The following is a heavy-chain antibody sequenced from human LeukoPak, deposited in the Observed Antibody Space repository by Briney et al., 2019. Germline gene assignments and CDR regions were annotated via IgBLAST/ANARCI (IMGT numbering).Heavy chain of an antibody. CDR1: GFPFSGYG. D-gene: IGHD1-1*01. CDR3: ATEYDNLDDYFDY. J-gene: IGHJ4*02. V-gene: IGHV3-30*03. Sequence: GGSLRLSCTASGFPFSGYGMHWVRQAPGKGPEWVAAISSDGSKEDYADSVKGRFSISRDKSKNTLYLQMNSLRPEDTAVYYCATEYDNLDDYFDYWGQGTLVIVSS. CDR2: ISSDGSKE.